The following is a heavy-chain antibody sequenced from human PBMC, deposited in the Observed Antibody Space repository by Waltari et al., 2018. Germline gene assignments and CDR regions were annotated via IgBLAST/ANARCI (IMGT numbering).Heavy chain of an antibody. CDR1: GGSFSGYY. CDR3: VRLEDCSGPGGNCYSGDPFAMDV. CDR2: IHHAGNR. V-gene: IGHV4-34*02. Sequence: QVQLQQWGAGLLQPSETLSLTCAVYGGSFSGYYWGWIRQPPGKGLEWIGEIHHAGNRKYNPSRRSRVTMSVDTSKSQFSLKVNSVTAAETAVYFCVRLEDCSGPGGNCYSGDPFAMDVWGQGTTVTVSS. J-gene: IGHJ6*02. D-gene: IGHD2-15*01.